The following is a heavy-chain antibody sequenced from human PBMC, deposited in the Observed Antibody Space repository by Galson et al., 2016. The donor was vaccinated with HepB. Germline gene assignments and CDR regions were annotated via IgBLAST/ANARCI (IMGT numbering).Heavy chain of an antibody. CDR1: GGSFSSYA. CDR2: IIPIFGTA. J-gene: IGHJ2*01. CDR3: ATDDKGYGGDSSWFFDV. D-gene: IGHD4-23*01. Sequence: SVKVSCKASGGSFSSYAISWVRQAPGQGLEWMGRIIPIFGTASYAQIFQGRVTITADESTSTAYMELSNLRSDDTAVYYCATDDKGYGGDSSWFFDVWGRGTLVTVSS. V-gene: IGHV1-69*13.